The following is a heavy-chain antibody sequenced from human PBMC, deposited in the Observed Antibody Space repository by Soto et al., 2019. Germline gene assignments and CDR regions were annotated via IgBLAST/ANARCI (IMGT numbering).Heavy chain of an antibody. CDR1: GYTFTSYD. CDR3: AIQVSYYYDSSGPEEFDY. Sequence: ASVKVSCKASGYTFTSYDINWVRQATGQGLEWMGWMNPNSGNTGYAQKFQGRVTMTRNTSISTAYMELSSLRSGDTAVYYCAIQVSYYYDSSGPEEFDYWGQGTLVTVSS. V-gene: IGHV1-8*01. J-gene: IGHJ4*02. CDR2: MNPNSGNT. D-gene: IGHD3-22*01.